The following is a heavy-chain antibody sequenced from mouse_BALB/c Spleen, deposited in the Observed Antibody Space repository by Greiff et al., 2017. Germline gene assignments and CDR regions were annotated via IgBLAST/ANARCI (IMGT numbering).Heavy chain of an antibody. J-gene: IGHJ4*01. V-gene: IGHV1-4*01. D-gene: IGHD1-2*01. CDR3: ARSDYGYGHAMDY. CDR2: INPSSGYT. Sequence: QVHVKQSGAELARPGASVKMSCKASGYTFTSYTMHWVKQRPGQGLEWIGYINPSSGYTNYNQKFKDKATLTADKSSSTAYMQLSSLTSEDSAVYYCARSDYGYGHAMDYWGQGTSVTVSS. CDR1: GYTFTSYT.